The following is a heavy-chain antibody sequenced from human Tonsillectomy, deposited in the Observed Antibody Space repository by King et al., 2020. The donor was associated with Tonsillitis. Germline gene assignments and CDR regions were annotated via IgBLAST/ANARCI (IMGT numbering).Heavy chain of an antibody. CDR1: GFTFSSYS. Sequence: AQLVQSGGGLVKPGGSLRLSCAAPGFTFSSYSMNWVRQAPGKGLEWVSSISSSSSYIYYADSVKGRFTISRDNAKNSLYLQMNSLRAEDTAVYYCARDEKTVAALIDYWGQGTLVTVSS. CDR2: ISSSSSYI. J-gene: IGHJ4*02. D-gene: IGHD6-19*01. V-gene: IGHV3-21*01. CDR3: ARDEKTVAALIDY.